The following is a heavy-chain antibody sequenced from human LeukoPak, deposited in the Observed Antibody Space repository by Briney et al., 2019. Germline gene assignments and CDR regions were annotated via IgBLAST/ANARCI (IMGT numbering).Heavy chain of an antibody. J-gene: IGHJ4*02. V-gene: IGHV4-59*08. CDR3: ARHVIVYGYSSGYMEG. D-gene: IGHD6-19*01. Sequence: PSETLSLTCTVSGGSISSYYWSWIRQPPGKGLEWIGYIYYSGSTNYNPSLKSRVTISVDTSKNQFSLKLSSVTAADTAVYYCARHVIVYGYSSGYMEGWGQGTLVTVSS. CDR1: GGSISSYY. CDR2: IYYSGST.